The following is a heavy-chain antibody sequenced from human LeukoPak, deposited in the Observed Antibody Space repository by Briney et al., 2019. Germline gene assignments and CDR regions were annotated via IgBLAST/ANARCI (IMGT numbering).Heavy chain of an antibody. CDR2: INPNSGGT. V-gene: IGHV1-2*02. J-gene: IGHJ6*02. CDR3: AREGLRYSEYYYYGMDV. D-gene: IGHD3-9*01. Sequence: ASVKVSCKASGYTFTGYYMHWVRQAPGQGLEWMGWINPNSGGTNYAQKFQGRVTMTRDTPISTAYMELSRLRSDDTAVYYRAREGLRYSEYYYYGMDVWGQGTTVTVSS. CDR1: GYTFTGYY.